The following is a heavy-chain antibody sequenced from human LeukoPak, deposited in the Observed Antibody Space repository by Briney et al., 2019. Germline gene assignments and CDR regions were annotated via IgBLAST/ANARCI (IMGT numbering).Heavy chain of an antibody. J-gene: IGHJ4*02. Sequence: PGGSLRLSCAASGFSFNNDIMRWVRQPPGRGLECVSAISSDGGSTYYANSVKRRFAISRANSKNTLYLQMGSRRAEDMAVYDCARGRISSGWYCDYWGQGTLVTVSS. D-gene: IGHD6-19*01. CDR1: GFSFNNDI. V-gene: IGHV3-64*01. CDR3: ARGRISSGWYCDY. CDR2: ISSDGGST.